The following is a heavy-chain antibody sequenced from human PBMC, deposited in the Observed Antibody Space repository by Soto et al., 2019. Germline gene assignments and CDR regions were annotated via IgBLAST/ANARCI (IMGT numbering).Heavy chain of an antibody. D-gene: IGHD3-10*01. CDR2: ISAYNGNT. Sequence: DSGKFSCKASVYTFTSYGISWVRQSPGQGLEWMGWISAYNGNTNYAQKLQGRVTMTTDTSTSTAYMELSGLKSDDTAVYYCATPTPLRGAMITNINFDFWGQGTPVTVSS. V-gene: IGHV1-18*01. J-gene: IGHJ4*02. CDR1: VYTFTSYG. CDR3: ATPTPLRGAMITNINFDF.